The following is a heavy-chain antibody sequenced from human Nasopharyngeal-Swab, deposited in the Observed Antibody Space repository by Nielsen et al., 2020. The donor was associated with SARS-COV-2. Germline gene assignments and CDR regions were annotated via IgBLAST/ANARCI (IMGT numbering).Heavy chain of an antibody. J-gene: IGHJ4*02. CDR3: ARLCCENSVYRPFDY. V-gene: IGHV3-74*01. CDR2: INFDGSIT. CDR1: GFTFSSSW. D-gene: IGHD2-8*01. Sequence: GESLKISCAASGFTFSSSWIHWVRQAPGKGLVWVSRINFDGSITGYADSVKGRFTISRDNAKNTVYLQMNSVRAGDTAVYYCARLCCENSVYRPFDYRGQGAPVTVSS.